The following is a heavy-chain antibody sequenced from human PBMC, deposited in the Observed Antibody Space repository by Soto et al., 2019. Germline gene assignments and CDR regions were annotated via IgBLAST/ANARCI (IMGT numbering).Heavy chain of an antibody. CDR1: GVSFNNNG. D-gene: IGHD3-10*01. V-gene: IGHV1-69*01. CDR3: ARVLYYGSGRYSPYGMDV. Sequence: QVQLVQSGAEVKKPGSSVKVSCKTSGVSFNNNGIGWVRQAPGHGLEWMGGVSPPFRTSNYAQKFQGRISLTADASTGTINMKLSSLSSEDPAQYYCARVLYYGSGRYSPYGMDVWGQGTTVTVSS. J-gene: IGHJ6*02. CDR2: VSPPFRTS.